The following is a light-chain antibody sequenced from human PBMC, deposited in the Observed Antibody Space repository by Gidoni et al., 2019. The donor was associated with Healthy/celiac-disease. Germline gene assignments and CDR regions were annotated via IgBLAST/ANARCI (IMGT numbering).Light chain of an antibody. V-gene: IGLV2-14*01. J-gene: IGLJ1*01. CDR3: SSYTSSSTPV. Sequence: QSALTQPASVSGSPGQSITISCTGTSSDVGGYNYVSWSQQHTGKAPKLMIYDVSNRPSGVSNRFSGSKSGNTASLTISGLQAEDEADYYCSSYTSSSTPVFGTGTKVTVL. CDR2: DVS. CDR1: SSDVGGYNY.